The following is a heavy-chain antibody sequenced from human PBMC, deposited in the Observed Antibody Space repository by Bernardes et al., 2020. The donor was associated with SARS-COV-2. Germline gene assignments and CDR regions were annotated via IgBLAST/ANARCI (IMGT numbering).Heavy chain of an antibody. CDR2: INQDGSEQ. CDR1: GFSFSDYW. V-gene: IGHV3-7*03. D-gene: IGHD5-18*01. CDR3: TRNRRHSNSSDI. Sequence: GGSLRLSCAASGFSFSDYWMSWVRQAPGRGLVWVASINQDGSEQYYVDSVKGRFTISRDNAKNTLYLHLNSLRAEDTAVYYCTRNRRHSNSSDIWGQGTLVTVSS. J-gene: IGHJ4*01.